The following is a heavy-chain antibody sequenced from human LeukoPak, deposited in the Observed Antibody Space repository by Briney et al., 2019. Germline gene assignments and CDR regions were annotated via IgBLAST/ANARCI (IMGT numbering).Heavy chain of an antibody. D-gene: IGHD2-15*01. V-gene: IGHV1-18*01. CDR1: GYTFTSYG. J-gene: IGHJ5*02. Sequence: ASVKVSCKASGYTFTSYGISWVRQAPGQGLEWMGWISAYNGNTNYAQKLQGRVTMTTDTSTSTAYMELRSLRSDDTAVYYCARQGGSATYCSGGSCYDNWFDPWGQGTLVTVSS. CDR3: ARQGGSATYCSGGSCYDNWFDP. CDR2: ISAYNGNT.